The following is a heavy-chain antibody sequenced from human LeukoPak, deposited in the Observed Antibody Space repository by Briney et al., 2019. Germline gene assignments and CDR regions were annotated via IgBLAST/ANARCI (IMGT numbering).Heavy chain of an antibody. Sequence: SETLSLTCSVSGGSVSSSSYYWGWIRQPPGKGLEWIGSIYYSGSTYYNPSLKSRVTISVDTSKNQFSLRLSSVTAADTAVYYYARHRFCTSTSCYYYFDYWGQGTLVTVSS. CDR2: IYYSGST. J-gene: IGHJ4*02. CDR3: ARHRFCTSTSCYYYFDY. V-gene: IGHV4-39*01. D-gene: IGHD2-2*01. CDR1: GGSVSSSSYY.